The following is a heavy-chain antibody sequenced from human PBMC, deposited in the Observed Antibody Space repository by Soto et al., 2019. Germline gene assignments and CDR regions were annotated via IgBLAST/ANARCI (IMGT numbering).Heavy chain of an antibody. CDR1: GYTFTSYD. CDR2: MNPNSGNT. Sequence: ASVKVSCKASGYTFTSYDINWVRQATGQGLEWMGWMNPNSGNTGYAQKFQGRVTMTRNNSISTAYMELSSLRSEDPAVYYCARGENIVATILSYSYYIYVRAQRTTVTVSS. J-gene: IGHJ6*03. CDR3: ARGENIVATILSYSYYIYV. V-gene: IGHV1-8*01. D-gene: IGHD5-12*01.